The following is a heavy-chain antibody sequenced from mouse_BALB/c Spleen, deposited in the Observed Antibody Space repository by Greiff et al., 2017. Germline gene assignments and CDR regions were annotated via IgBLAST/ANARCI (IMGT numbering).Heavy chain of an antibody. CDR3: TRSGTTVVAKY. CDR2: INPSNGGT. D-gene: IGHD1-1*01. V-gene: IGHV1S81*02. J-gene: IGHJ2*01. CDR1: GYTFTSYY. Sequence: VKLQESGAELVKPGASVKLSCKASGYTFTSYYMYWVKQRPGQGLEWIGEINPSNGGTNFNEKFKSKATLTVDKSSSTAYMQLSSLTSEDSAVYYCTRSGTTVVAKYWGQGTTLTVSS.